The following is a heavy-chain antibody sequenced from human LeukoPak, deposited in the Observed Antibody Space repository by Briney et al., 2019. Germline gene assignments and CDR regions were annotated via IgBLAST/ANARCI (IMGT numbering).Heavy chain of an antibody. CDR1: GGSFSGYY. CDR3: ARGSRGIVVVPAAIRPYYYMDV. J-gene: IGHJ6*03. D-gene: IGHD2-2*01. V-gene: IGHV4-34*01. Sequence: SETLSLTCAVYGGSFSGYYWSWIRQPPGKGLEWIGEINHSGSTNYNPSLKSRVTISVDTSKNQFSLKLSSVTAADTAVYYCARGSRGIVVVPAAIRPYYYMDVWGKGTTVTVSS. CDR2: INHSGST.